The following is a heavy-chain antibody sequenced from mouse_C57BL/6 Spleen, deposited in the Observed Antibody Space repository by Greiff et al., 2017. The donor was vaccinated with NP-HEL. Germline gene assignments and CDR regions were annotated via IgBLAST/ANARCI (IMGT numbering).Heavy chain of an antibody. J-gene: IGHJ3*01. CDR2: INPNNGGT. Sequence: EVQLQQSGPELVKPGASVKISCKASGYTFTDYYMNWVKQSHGKSLEWIGDINPNNGGTSYNQKFKGKATLPVDKSSSTAYMELRSLTSEDSAVYYCARADYSNYWFAYWGQGTLVTVSA. V-gene: IGHV1-26*01. CDR3: ARADYSNYWFAY. CDR1: GYTFTDYY. D-gene: IGHD2-5*01.